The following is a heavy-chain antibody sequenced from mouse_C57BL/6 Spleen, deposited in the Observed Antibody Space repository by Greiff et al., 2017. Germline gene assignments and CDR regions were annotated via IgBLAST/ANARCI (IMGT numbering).Heavy chain of an antibody. J-gene: IGHJ4*01. D-gene: IGHD3-2*02. CDR3: AGQLRLPSMDY. Sequence: VQLVESGPELVKPGASVKISCKASGYAFSSSWMNWVKQRPGKGLEWIGRIYPGDGDTNYNGKFKGKATLTADKSSSTAYMQLSSLTSEDSAVYFCAGQLRLPSMDYWGQGTSVTVSS. CDR2: IYPGDGDT. CDR1: GYAFSSSW. V-gene: IGHV1-82*01.